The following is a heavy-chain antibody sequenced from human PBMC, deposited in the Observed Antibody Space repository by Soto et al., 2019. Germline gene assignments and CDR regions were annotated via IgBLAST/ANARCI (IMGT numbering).Heavy chain of an antibody. CDR3: ARRWGGTFDY. V-gene: IGHV4-59*01. D-gene: IGHD2-21*01. CDR2: IYYSGST. J-gene: IGHJ4*02. CDR1: GGSISSYY. Sequence: QVQLQESGPGLVKPSETLSLTCTVSGGSISSYYWSWIRQPPGKGLEWIGYIYYSGSTNYNPSLKRRVTIAVDTSKNQSSLKLSSVTAADTGVYYCARRWGGTFDYWGQGTLVTVSS.